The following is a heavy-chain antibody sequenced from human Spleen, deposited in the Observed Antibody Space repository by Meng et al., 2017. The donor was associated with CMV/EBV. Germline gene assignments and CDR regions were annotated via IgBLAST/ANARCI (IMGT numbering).Heavy chain of an antibody. J-gene: IGHJ4*02. CDR3: AHTLYYYDSSGYYHY. Sequence: HITLKESGPTLVKPTQTLTLTCTFSWFSLSTSGVGVGWIRQPPGKALEWLALIYWDDDKRYSPSLKSRLTITKDTSKNQVVLTMTNMDPVDTATYYCAHTLYYYDSSGYYHYWGQGTLVTVSS. CDR2: IYWDDDK. V-gene: IGHV2-5*02. CDR1: WFSLSTSGVG. D-gene: IGHD3-22*01.